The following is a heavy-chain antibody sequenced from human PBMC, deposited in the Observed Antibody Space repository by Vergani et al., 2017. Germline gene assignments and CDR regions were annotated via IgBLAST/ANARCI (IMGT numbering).Heavy chain of an antibody. D-gene: IGHD6-19*01. CDR2: IYNSGST. J-gene: IGHJ4*02. Sequence: QVQLQESGPGLVKPSETLSLTCTVSGGSISSYYWSWIRQPAGKGLEWIGRIYNSGSTNYNPSLKSRVTMSVDTSKNQSSLKLSSVTAADTAVYYCAGVTGYSSVWYFDYWGQGTLVTVSS. V-gene: IGHV4-4*07. CDR3: AGVTGYSSVWYFDY. CDR1: GGSISSYY.